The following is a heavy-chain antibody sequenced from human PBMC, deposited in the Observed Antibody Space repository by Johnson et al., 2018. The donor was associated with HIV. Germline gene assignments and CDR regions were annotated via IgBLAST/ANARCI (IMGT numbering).Heavy chain of an antibody. V-gene: IGHV3-30*04. CDR3: ARGLKGAFDI. CDR1: GFTFSSYA. Sequence: QVQLVESGGGLVQPGRSLRLSCAASGFTFSSYAMHWVRQAPGKGLEWVAVISYDGSNQYCADSVKGRFTISRDNSRNMVYLEMNSLRTEDTAVYYCARGLKGAFDIGGQGTRVTVTA. J-gene: IGHJ3*02. CDR2: ISYDGSNQ.